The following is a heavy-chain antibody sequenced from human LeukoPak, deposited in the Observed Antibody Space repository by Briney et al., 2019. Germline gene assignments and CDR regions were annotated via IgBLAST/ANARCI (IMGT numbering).Heavy chain of an antibody. CDR3: AKDIGRHYGSGSSFDY. CDR1: GFTFDDYA. Sequence: GRSLRLSCAASGFTFDDYAMHWVRHAPGKGLEWVSGISWNSGSIGYADSVKGRFTISRDNAKNSLYLQMNSLRAEDTALYYCAKDIGRHYGSGSSFDYWGQGTLVTVSS. J-gene: IGHJ4*02. V-gene: IGHV3-9*01. D-gene: IGHD3-10*01. CDR2: ISWNSGSI.